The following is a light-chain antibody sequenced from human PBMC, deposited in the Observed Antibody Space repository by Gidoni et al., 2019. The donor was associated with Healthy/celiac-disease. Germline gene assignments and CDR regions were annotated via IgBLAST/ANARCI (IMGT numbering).Light chain of an antibody. CDR3: QQSYSTPFT. CDR1: QSISSY. V-gene: IGKV1-39*01. Sequence: DIQMTQSPSSLSASVGDRVTITCRASQSISSYLHWYQQKPGKATKLLIYAASSLQSGVPSRFSGSGSGTDFTLTISSLQPEDFATCYCQQSYSTPFTFGPGTKVDIK. CDR2: AAS. J-gene: IGKJ3*01.